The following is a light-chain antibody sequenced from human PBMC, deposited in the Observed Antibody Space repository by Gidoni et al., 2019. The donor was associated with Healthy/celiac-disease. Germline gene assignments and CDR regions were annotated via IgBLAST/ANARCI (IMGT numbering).Light chain of an antibody. CDR2: AAS. J-gene: IGKJ1*01. V-gene: IGKV1-8*01. CDR1: HGISSY. Sequence: ASRMTQSPSSFSASTGDRVTITCRASHGISSYLAWYQQKPGKAPKLLIYAASTLQSGVPSRFSGRGSGTDFTLTLSCLQSEDFATYYCQQYYRYPRTFGQGTKVEIK. CDR3: QQYYRYPRT.